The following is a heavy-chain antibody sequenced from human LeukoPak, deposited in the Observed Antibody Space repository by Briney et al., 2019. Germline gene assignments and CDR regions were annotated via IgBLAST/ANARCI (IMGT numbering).Heavy chain of an antibody. J-gene: IGHJ4*02. V-gene: IGHV4-38-2*01. CDR2: IYHSGST. Sequence: SETLSLXCAVSGYSISSGYYCGWIRQPPGKGLEWIGIIYHSGSTYYNPSLKSRVTISVDTSKNQFSLKLSSVTAADTAVYYCARARATELGTFPSLDYWGQGTLVTVSS. CDR3: ARARATELGTFPSLDY. CDR1: GYSISSGYY. D-gene: IGHD7-27*01.